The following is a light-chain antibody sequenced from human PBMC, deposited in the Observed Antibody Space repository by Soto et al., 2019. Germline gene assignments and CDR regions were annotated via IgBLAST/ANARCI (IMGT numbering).Light chain of an antibody. V-gene: IGLV2-14*01. J-gene: IGLJ1*01. CDR1: SSDIGAYNY. Sequence: QSALTQPASVSGSPGQSITISCTGTSSDIGAYNYVSWYQQHPGKAPKIMIYEVSNRPSGVSNRFSGSKSGNTASLTISGLQAEDEADYYCSSYTSSSTGVFGTGTKVTVL. CDR2: EVS. CDR3: SSYTSSSTGV.